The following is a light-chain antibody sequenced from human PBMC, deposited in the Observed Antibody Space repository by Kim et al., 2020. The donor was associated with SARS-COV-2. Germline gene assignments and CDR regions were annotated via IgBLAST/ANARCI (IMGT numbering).Light chain of an antibody. CDR1: QDIKND. J-gene: IGKJ5*01. CDR3: LQNNSSPST. V-gene: IGKV1-17*01. Sequence: ECVGNRGTINYRASQDIKNDLSWYQQNPGRAPKRLIYGASSLESGVPSRFSGSGSGTEFTLTISSVQPEDFATYFCLQNNSSPSTFGQGTRLEIK. CDR2: GAS.